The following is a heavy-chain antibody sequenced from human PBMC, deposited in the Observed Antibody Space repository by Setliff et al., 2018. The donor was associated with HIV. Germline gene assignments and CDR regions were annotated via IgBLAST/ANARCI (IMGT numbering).Heavy chain of an antibody. D-gene: IGHD3-3*01. CDR2: INPKFGGT. CDR3: ARDLSTHWSGYSLAY. Sequence: ASVKVSCKASGYTFTDYYFHWVRQAPGQGLDWMGWINPKFGGTRYAQKFQGRVVMTRDMSTSTVYMELSSLTSDDAAVYYCARDLSTHWSGYSLAYWGQGTLVTVSS. J-gene: IGHJ4*02. V-gene: IGHV1-2*02. CDR1: GYTFTDYY.